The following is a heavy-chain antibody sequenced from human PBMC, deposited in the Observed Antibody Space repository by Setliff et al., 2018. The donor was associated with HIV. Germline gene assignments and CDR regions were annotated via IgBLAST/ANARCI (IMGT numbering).Heavy chain of an antibody. CDR1: GFTFSTFA. CDR3: ASFYCSGGSCYSGPLGY. Sequence: GGSLRLSCVASGFTFSTFAMHWVRQAPGKGLEWVSVILYDGSRTYYVDSVKGRFTISRDNSKSTLYLQMGSLRAEDMAVYYCASFYCSGGSCYSGPLGYWGQGTLVTVSS. V-gene: IGHV3-30*15. J-gene: IGHJ4*02. D-gene: IGHD2-15*01. CDR2: ILYDGSRT.